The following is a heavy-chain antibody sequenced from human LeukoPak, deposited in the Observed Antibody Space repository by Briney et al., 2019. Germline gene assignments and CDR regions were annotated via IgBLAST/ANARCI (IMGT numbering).Heavy chain of an antibody. V-gene: IGHV3-30*02. J-gene: IGHJ3*02. CDR1: GFTFSSYG. CDR2: IRYDGSNK. CDR3: AKVLGGEVTPLLAFDI. D-gene: IGHD3-10*01. Sequence: GGSLRLSCAASGFTFSSYGMHWVRQAPGKGLEWVAFIRYDGSNKYYADSVKGRFTISRDNSKNTLYLQMNSLRAEDTAVYYCAKVLGGEVTPLLAFDIWGQGTMVTVSS.